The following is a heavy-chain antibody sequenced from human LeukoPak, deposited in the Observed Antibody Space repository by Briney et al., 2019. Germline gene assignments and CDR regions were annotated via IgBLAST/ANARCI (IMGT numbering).Heavy chain of an antibody. D-gene: IGHD2-2*01. V-gene: IGHV4-59*08. CDR2: VHYTGRT. Sequence: PSETLSLTCTVSGDSISDYYWSWIRQPPGKGLESIGYVHYTGRTDYNPSLKSRVTISVDTSKNQFSLKLSSVTAADTAVYYCARGTVVPAAPGYFDYWGQGTLVTVSS. J-gene: IGHJ4*02. CDR1: GDSISDYY. CDR3: ARGTVVPAAPGYFDY.